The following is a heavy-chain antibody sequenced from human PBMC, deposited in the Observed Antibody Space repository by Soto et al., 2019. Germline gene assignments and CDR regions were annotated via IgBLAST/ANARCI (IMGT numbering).Heavy chain of an antibody. CDR1: GFTFSSYA. D-gene: IGHD2-2*01. Sequence: GGSLRFSCAASGFTFSSYAMSWVRQAPGKGLEWVSAISGSGGSTYYADSVKGRFTISRDNSKNTLYLQMNSLRAEDTAVYYCATAYCSSTSCYDAFDIWGQGTMVTVSS. J-gene: IGHJ3*02. CDR2: ISGSGGST. CDR3: ATAYCSSTSCYDAFDI. V-gene: IGHV3-23*01.